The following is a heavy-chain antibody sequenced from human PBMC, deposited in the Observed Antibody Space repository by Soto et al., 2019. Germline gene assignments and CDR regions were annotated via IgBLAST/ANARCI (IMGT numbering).Heavy chain of an antibody. Sequence: SVKVSCKASGGTFSSYAISWVRQAPGQGLEWMGGIIPIFGTANYAQKFQGRATITADESTSTAYMELSSLRSEDTAVYYCARVVYNWMLDDAFDIWGQGTMVTVSS. J-gene: IGHJ3*02. CDR2: IIPIFGTA. V-gene: IGHV1-69*13. CDR1: GGTFSSYA. CDR3: ARVVYNWMLDDAFDI. D-gene: IGHD1-20*01.